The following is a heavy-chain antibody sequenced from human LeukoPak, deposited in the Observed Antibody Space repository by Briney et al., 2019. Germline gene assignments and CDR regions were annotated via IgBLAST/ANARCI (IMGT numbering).Heavy chain of an antibody. Sequence: GGSLRLSCAASGFTVSTTYMGWVRQAPGKGLEWVSVIYSGGTTYYADSVKGRFTFSRDNSKNTLYLQMNSLRAEDTAVYYCARGGYNWNKSAFDIWGKGQWSPSLQ. V-gene: IGHV3-53*01. CDR1: GFTVSTTY. CDR3: ARGGYNWNKSAFDI. D-gene: IGHD1/OR15-1a*01. CDR2: IYSGGTT. J-gene: IGHJ3*02.